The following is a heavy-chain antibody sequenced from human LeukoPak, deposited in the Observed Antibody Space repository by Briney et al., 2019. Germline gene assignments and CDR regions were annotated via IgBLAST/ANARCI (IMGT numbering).Heavy chain of an antibody. CDR1: GFTFSSYS. Sequence: KAGGSLRLSCAASGFTFSSYSMNWVRQAPGKGLEWVSSISSSSSYIYYADSVKGRFTISRDNAKNSLYLQTNSLRAEDTAVYYCAIRREGYKDPVYWGQGTLVTVSS. D-gene: IGHD5-24*01. CDR2: ISSSSSYI. J-gene: IGHJ4*02. CDR3: AIRREGYKDPVY. V-gene: IGHV3-21*01.